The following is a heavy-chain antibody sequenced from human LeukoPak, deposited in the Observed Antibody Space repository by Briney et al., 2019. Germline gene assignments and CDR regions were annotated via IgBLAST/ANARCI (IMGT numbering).Heavy chain of an antibody. D-gene: IGHD2-8*02. V-gene: IGHV3-30*18. CDR3: AKEGWDKSYWYGRIDY. J-gene: IGHJ4*02. Sequence: GGSLRLSCAATGFTFSTYGMHWVRQAPGKGLEWVAAISNDGNKKYYADSVKGRLTISRDNPKNTLFLQMNSLRAEDTAVYYCAKEGWDKSYWYGRIDYWGQGTLVTVSS. CDR2: ISNDGNKK. CDR1: GFTFSTYG.